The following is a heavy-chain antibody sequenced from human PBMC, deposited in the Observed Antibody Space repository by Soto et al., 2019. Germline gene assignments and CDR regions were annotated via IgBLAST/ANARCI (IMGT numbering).Heavy chain of an antibody. CDR2: IYYSGST. D-gene: IGHD3-10*01. V-gene: IGHV4-59*01. Sequence: PSETLSLTCTVSGGSISSYYWSWIRQPPGKGLEWIGYIYYSGSTNYNPSLKSRVTISVDTSKNQFSLKLSSVTAADTAVYYCARAGRYYGSGSHYNLDYWGQGTLVTVSS. J-gene: IGHJ4*02. CDR1: GGSISSYY. CDR3: ARAGRYYGSGSHYNLDY.